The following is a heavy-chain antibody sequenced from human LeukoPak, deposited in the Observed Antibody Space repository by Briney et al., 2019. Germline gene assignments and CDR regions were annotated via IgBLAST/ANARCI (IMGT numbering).Heavy chain of an antibody. Sequence: SETLFLTCTVSNGSISTYYWSWIRQPPGKGLEWIGYIYTSGTANYNPSLKSRVTISADTSKNHFSLTLDSVTAADTAVYYCAGSVPAPKEFAYWGQGTLVTVSS. CDR1: NGSISTYY. CDR2: IYTSGTA. CDR3: AGSVPAPKEFAY. V-gene: IGHV4-4*09. D-gene: IGHD2-2*01. J-gene: IGHJ4*02.